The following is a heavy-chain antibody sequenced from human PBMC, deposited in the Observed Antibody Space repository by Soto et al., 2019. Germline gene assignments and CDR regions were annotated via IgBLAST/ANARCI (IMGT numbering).Heavy chain of an antibody. CDR3: ARGDFWSGYYIANWFDP. D-gene: IGHD3-3*01. V-gene: IGHV1-3*01. Sequence: ASVKVSCEASGYTFTSYAMHWVRQAPGQRLEWMGWINAGNGNTKYSQKFQGRVTITRDTSASTAYMELSSLRSEDTAVYYCARGDFWSGYYIANWFDPWGQAILVTVSS. CDR2: INAGNGNT. CDR1: GYTFTSYA. J-gene: IGHJ5*02.